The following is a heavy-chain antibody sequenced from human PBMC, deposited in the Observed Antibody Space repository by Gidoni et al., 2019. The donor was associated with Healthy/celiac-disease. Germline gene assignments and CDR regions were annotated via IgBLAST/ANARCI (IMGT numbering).Heavy chain of an antibody. CDR1: GYTFTSYG. J-gene: IGHJ6*03. Sequence: QVQLVQSGAEVKKPGASVKVSCKASGYTFTSYGISWRRQAPGQGLEWMGWSSAYNGNTNYAQKLQGRVTMTTDTSTSTAYMELRGLRSDDTAVYYCALSPRGVELHTWDPYYYYMDVWGKGTTVTVSS. V-gene: IGHV1-18*01. CDR2: SSAYNGNT. CDR3: ALSPRGVELHTWDPYYYYMDV. D-gene: IGHD1-7*01.